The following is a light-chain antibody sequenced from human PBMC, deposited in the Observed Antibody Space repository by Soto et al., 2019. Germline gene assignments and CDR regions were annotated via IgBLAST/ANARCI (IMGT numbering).Light chain of an antibody. CDR1: QSISSW. V-gene: IGKV1-5*03. J-gene: IGKJ1*01. CDR2: KAS. Sequence: DIQMTQSPSTLSASVGDRVTITCRASQSISSWLAWYQQKPGKAPKLLIYKASSLESGVPSRFSGSGSGTEFTLTISSLQPDDSATYYCQQYSRYWTFGQGTKVDIK. CDR3: QQYSRYWT.